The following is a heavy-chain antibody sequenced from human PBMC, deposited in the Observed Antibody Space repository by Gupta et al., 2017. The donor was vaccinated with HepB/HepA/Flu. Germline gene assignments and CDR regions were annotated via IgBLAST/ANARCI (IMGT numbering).Heavy chain of an antibody. Sequence: QVQLVESGGGVVQPGRSLRLSCAASGFTFSSYGMHWVRQAPGKGLEWVAVISYDGSNKYYADSVKGRFTISRDNSKNTLYLQMNSLRAEDTAVYYCAKDIAVADLLSIYYYYYGMDVWGQGTTVTVSS. CDR2: ISYDGSNK. CDR3: AKDIAVADLLSIYYYYYGMDV. J-gene: IGHJ6*02. CDR1: GFTFSSYG. D-gene: IGHD6-19*01. V-gene: IGHV3-30*18.